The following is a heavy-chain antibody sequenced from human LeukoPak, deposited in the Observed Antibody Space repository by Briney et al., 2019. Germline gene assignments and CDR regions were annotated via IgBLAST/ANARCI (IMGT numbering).Heavy chain of an antibody. V-gene: IGHV3-53*01. CDR2: IFGGGST. Sequence: GGPLRLSCAASGFTVSTNYMSWVRQAPGKGLEWVSVIFGGGSTYYADSVKGRFTISRDNSKNTLYLQMNSLRAEDTAVYYCARGGVRGSYYYFDYWGQGTLVTVSS. CDR1: GFTVSTNY. D-gene: IGHD3-16*01. J-gene: IGHJ4*02. CDR3: ARGGVRGSYYYFDY.